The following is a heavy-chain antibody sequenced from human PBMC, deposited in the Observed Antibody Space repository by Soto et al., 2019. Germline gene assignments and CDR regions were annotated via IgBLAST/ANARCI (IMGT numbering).Heavy chain of an antibody. CDR1: GYSISSGYY. CDR2: IYDSGST. J-gene: IGHJ4*02. V-gene: IGHV4-38-2*01. Sequence: SETLSLTCAVSGYSISSGYYWGWIRQPPGKGLEWIGKIYDSGSTYYNPSLRSRVTISVDTSKNQFSLKLSSVTAADTAVYSCERIGVYGDSSGYDYWGQGPLVTVSS. D-gene: IGHD3-22*01. CDR3: ERIGVYGDSSGYDY.